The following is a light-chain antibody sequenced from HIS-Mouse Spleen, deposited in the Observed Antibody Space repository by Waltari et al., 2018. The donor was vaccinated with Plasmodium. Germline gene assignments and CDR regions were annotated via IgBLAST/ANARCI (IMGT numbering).Light chain of an antibody. J-gene: IGLJ2*01. CDR1: SLRSDY. CDR2: GKN. Sequence: SSELTQDPAVSVALGQTVRITCQGDSLRSDYASWYQQKPGQAPVLVIYGKNNRPSGIPDRFSGSSSGNTASVTITGAQAEDEADYYCNSRDSSGNHLVFGGGTKLTVL. V-gene: IGLV3-19*01. CDR3: NSRDSSGNHLV.